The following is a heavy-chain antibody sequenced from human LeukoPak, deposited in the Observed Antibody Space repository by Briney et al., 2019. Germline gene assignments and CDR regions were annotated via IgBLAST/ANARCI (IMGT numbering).Heavy chain of an antibody. CDR1: GYTFTSYG. Sequence: GASVKVSCKASGYTFTSYGISWVRQAPGQGLEWMGWISASNGNTNFAQKFQGRVTLTTDTSTSTAYMDLRSLRSDDTAVYYCARGDDYGDYWGLYWGQGTLVTVSS. CDR2: ISASNGNT. J-gene: IGHJ4*02. CDR3: ARGDDYGDYWGLY. D-gene: IGHD4-17*01. V-gene: IGHV1-18*01.